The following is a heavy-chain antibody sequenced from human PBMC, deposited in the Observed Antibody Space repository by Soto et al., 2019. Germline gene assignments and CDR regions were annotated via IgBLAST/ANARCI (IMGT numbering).Heavy chain of an antibody. CDR2: INAGNGNT. CDR3: ARGRYYDFWSGPKSRWFDP. Sequence: GASGKVSGKASGYTFTSYAMHGVRQAPGQRLEWMGWINAGNGNTKYSQKFQGRVTITRDTSASTAYMELSSPRSEDTAVYYCARGRYYDFWSGPKSRWFDPWGQGTLVTVSS. CDR1: GYTFTSYA. V-gene: IGHV1-3*01. J-gene: IGHJ5*02. D-gene: IGHD3-3*01.